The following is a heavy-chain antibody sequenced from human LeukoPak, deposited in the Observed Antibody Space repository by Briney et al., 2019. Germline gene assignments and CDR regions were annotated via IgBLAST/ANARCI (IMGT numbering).Heavy chain of an antibody. Sequence: GGSLRLSCAASGFTFSRYAMHWVRQAPGKGLEWVAFIRYDGSNKYYADSVKGRFTISRDNSKNTLYLQMNSLRAEDTAVYYCAKAAVLRYFDWLRLNYYYYMDVWGKGTTVTISS. V-gene: IGHV3-30*02. CDR3: AKAAVLRYFDWLRLNYYYYMDV. CDR2: IRYDGSNK. D-gene: IGHD3-9*01. J-gene: IGHJ6*03. CDR1: GFTFSRYA.